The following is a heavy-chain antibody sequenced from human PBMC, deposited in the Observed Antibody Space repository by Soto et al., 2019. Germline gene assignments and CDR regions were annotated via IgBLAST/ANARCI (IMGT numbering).Heavy chain of an antibody. D-gene: IGHD1-1*01. V-gene: IGHV4-39*01. CDR3: ATTSWYNGKGDSYGMDV. CDR2: IYNSWNT. CDR1: GDSISSSSYY. Sequence: QLQLQESGPGLVKPSETLAVTCTVSGDSISSSSYYWGWMRQSPGKGLEWFGSIYNSWNTYYNPSLKRSVTIPLEPSTNPFSPTLSPLPAAHTAVYYWATTSWYNGKGDSYGMDVWGPGTTVTVSS. J-gene: IGHJ6*02.